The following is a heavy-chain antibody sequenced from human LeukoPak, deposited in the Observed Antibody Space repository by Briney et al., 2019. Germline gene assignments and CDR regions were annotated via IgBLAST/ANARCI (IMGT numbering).Heavy chain of an antibody. V-gene: IGHV3-21*01. Sequence: RGSLRLSCAASGFIFTNYNLNWVRQAPGKGLEWISSISGGSTYIYYADSVRGRFTISRDNAKNSLYLQMNSLRGEDTALYYCARDDVTTNGGVIADSRLFDIWGQGTMVTVSS. CDR3: ARDDVTTNGGVIADSRLFDI. J-gene: IGHJ3*02. CDR1: GFIFTNYN. D-gene: IGHD2-8*02. CDR2: ISGGSTYI.